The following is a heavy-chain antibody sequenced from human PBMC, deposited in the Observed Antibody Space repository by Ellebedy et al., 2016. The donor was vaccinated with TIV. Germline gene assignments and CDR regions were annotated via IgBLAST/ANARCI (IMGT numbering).Heavy chain of an antibody. Sequence: GESLKISCKGSGYSFTSYWISWVRQAPGQGLEWMGIINPSGGSTSYAQKFQGRVTITADESTSTAYMELSSLRSEDTAVYYCARMYCSSTSCYDRGGFDPWGQGTLVTVSS. J-gene: IGHJ5*02. CDR3: ARMYCSSTSCYDRGGFDP. CDR1: GYSFTSYW. CDR2: INPSGGST. V-gene: IGHV1-46*01. D-gene: IGHD2-2*01.